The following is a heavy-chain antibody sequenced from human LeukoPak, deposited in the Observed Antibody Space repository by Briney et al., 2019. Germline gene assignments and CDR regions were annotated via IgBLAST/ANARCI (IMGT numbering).Heavy chain of an antibody. J-gene: IGHJ4*02. CDR1: GFIFSDYG. CDR2: IRHDGSNK. V-gene: IGHV3-30*02. CDR3: ANPWGLRFLEWYPGDFDY. Sequence: GGSLRLSXAASGFIFSDYGMHWVRQAPGKGLEWLTFIRHDGSNKYYADSVKGRFTISRDNSKNTLYLQMNSLRAEDTAVYYCANPWGLRFLEWYPGDFDYWGQGTLVTVSS. D-gene: IGHD3-3*01.